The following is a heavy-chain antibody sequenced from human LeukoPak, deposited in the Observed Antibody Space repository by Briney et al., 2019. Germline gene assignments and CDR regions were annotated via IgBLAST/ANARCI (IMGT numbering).Heavy chain of an antibody. J-gene: IGHJ6*03. V-gene: IGHV3-30*02. D-gene: IGHD2-15*01. Sequence: GGSLRLSCAASGLSFSNYWMSWVRQAPGKGLEWVAFIRYDGSNKYFADSLKGRFTISRDNSKNTLYLQMSSLRPEDTAVYYCAKDWRRIVVVGPITRHGNYMDVWGKGTTVTISS. CDR2: IRYDGSNK. CDR3: AKDWRRIVVVGPITRHGNYMDV. CDR1: GLSFSNYW.